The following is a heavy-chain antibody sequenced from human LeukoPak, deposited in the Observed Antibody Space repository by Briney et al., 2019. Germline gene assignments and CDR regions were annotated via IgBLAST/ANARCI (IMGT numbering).Heavy chain of an antibody. CDR1: GYTFTGYY. J-gene: IGHJ4*02. CDR3: ATDPLYGDDVFDY. V-gene: IGHV1-2*06. CDR2: NNPNSGGT. Sequence: ASVKVSCKASGYTFTGYYMHWVRQAPGQGLEWMGRNNPNSGGTNYAQKFQGRVTMTRDTSISTAYMELSRLRSDDTAVYYCATDPLYGDDVFDYWGQGTLVTVSS. D-gene: IGHD4-17*01.